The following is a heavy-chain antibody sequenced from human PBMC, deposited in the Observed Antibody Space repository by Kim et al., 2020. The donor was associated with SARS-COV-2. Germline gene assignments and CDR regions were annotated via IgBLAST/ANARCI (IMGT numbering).Heavy chain of an antibody. CDR1: GGTFSSYA. CDR2: IIPIFGTA. D-gene: IGHD6-13*01. Sequence: SVKVSCKASGGTFSSYAISWVRQAPGQGLEWMGGIIPIFGTANYAQKFQGRVTITADESTSTAYMELSSLRSEDTAVYYCARGLSIAAVPYDYWGQGTLVTVSS. J-gene: IGHJ4*02. CDR3: ARGLSIAAVPYDY. V-gene: IGHV1-69*13.